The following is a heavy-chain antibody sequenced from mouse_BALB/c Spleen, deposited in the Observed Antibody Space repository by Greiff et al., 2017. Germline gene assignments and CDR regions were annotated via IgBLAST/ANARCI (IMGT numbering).Heavy chain of an antibody. Sequence: DVKLVESGGGLVQPKGSLKLSCAASGFTFNTYAMNWVRQAPGKGLEWVARIRSKSNNYATYYADSVKDRFTISRDDSQSMLYLQMNNLKTEDTAMYYCNYGSDAMDYWGQGTSVTVSS. CDR1: GFTFNTYA. J-gene: IGHJ4*01. CDR3: NYGSDAMDY. D-gene: IGHD1-1*01. CDR2: IRSKSNNYAT. V-gene: IGHV10-1*02.